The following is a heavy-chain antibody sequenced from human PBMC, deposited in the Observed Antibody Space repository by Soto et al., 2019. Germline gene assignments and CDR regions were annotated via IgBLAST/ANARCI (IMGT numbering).Heavy chain of an antibody. CDR3: RRSSRYSTDV. CDR2: IYSTWNT. V-gene: IGHV4-39*01. CDR1: GDSIRSSSY. J-gene: IGHJ6*02. Sequence: SETLSLTCTVSGDSIRSSSYWGWIRQPPGKGLEWIGSIYSTWNTYYNPSLNSQVTISVDTSKNQFSLNVISVTAADTAVYYCRRSSRYSTDVWGQGTTVT. D-gene: IGHD6-13*01.